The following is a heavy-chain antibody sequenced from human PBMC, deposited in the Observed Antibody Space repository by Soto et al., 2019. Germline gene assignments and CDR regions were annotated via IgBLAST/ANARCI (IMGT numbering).Heavy chain of an antibody. CDR3: ARDKDYYYGMDV. CDR2: RHHSGST. CDR1: GGSISGYY. J-gene: IGHJ6*02. V-gene: IGHV4-59*01. Sequence: SETLSFTCSVSGGSISGYYWSWIRQPPGKGLEWVGYRHHSGSTDYNASLKSRVTISLDTSRNQFSLKLSSVTAADTAVYYCARDKDYYYGMDVWGQGTTVTVSS.